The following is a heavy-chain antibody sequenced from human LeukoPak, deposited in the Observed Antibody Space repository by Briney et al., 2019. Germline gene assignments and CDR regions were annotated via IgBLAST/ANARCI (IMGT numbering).Heavy chain of an antibody. V-gene: IGHV3-43*02. J-gene: IGHJ4*02. CDR1: GCTFNDYA. CDR3: AKGHGSRTGDFEY. Sequence: GGTLRLSCAASGCTFNDYAMNWVRRAPGKGLEWVSLISGDSDYTYYADIVKGRFTISRDTSKNSLYLQTNTLRTEDNALYYCAKGHGSRTGDFEYWGQGTLVTVSS. D-gene: IGHD3-10*01. CDR2: ISGDSDYT.